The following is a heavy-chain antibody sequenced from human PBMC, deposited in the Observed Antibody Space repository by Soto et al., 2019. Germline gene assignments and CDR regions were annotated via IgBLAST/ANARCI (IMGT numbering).Heavy chain of an antibody. V-gene: IGHV1-69*12. D-gene: IGHD1-26*01. CDR1: GGTFSSYA. CDR2: IIPIFGTA. J-gene: IGHJ6*02. CDR3: ATTPPVGGYYYYGMDV. Sequence: QVQLVQSGAEVKKPGSSVKVSCKASGGTFSSYAISWVRQAPGQGLEWMGGIIPIFGTANYAQKFQGRATITADESTSTAYMELSSLRSEDTAVYYCATTPPVGGYYYYGMDVWGQGTTVTVSS.